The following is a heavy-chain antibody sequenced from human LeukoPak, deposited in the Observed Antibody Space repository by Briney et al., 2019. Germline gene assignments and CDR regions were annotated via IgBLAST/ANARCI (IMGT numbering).Heavy chain of an antibody. CDR2: INPNSGDT. CDR3: ARRRYSYGLYAFDI. V-gene: IGHV1-8*02. Sequence: ASVKVSCKASGYTFTGYYMHWVRQAPGQGLEWMGWINPNSGDTGYAQKFQGRVTMTRNTSISTAYMELSSLRSEGTAVYYCARRRYSYGLYAFDIWGQGTMVTVSS. J-gene: IGHJ3*02. CDR1: GYTFTGYY. D-gene: IGHD5-18*01.